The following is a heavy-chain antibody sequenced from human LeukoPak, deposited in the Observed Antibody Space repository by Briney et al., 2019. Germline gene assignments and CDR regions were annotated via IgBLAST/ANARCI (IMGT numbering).Heavy chain of an antibody. V-gene: IGHV1-46*01. D-gene: IGHD2-8*02. CDR3: ARVVGYCTVSSCPGMDV. CDR2: IDPSYRRA. J-gene: IGHJ6*02. Sequence: GASVKLSCKTSGYTFTTYYLNWVRQAPGQGLEWMGKIDPSYRRAFYAQKFQGRVTMTRDTSTSTVYMELSSLTSEDTAVYFCARVVGYCTVSSCPGMDVWGQGTTVTVSS. CDR1: GYTFTTYY.